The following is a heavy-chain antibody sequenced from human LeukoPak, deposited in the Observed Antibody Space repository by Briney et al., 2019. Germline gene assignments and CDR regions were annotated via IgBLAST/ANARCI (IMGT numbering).Heavy chain of an antibody. CDR1: GGSISSYY. CDR3: ARGAAGTVPFDY. CDR2: THYSGST. D-gene: IGHD6-13*01. J-gene: IGHJ4*02. Sequence: SETLSLTCAVSGGSISSYYWSWIRQPPGKGLEWIGYTHYSGSTDYNPSLKTRVTISVDTSKNLFSLKLSSVTAADTAVYYCARGAAGTVPFDYWGQGTLVTVSS. V-gene: IGHV4-59*08.